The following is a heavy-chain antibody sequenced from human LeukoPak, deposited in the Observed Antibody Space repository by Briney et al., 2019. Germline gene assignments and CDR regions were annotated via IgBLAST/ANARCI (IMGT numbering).Heavy chain of an antibody. CDR2: ISYGGAT. V-gene: IGHV4-59*08. CDR1: GGSISSYY. CDR3: ARHGRTLDYFDY. Sequence: KPSETLSLTCTVSGGSISSYYWSWIRQPPGKGLEWIGYISYGGATSYNPSLKRRVTISVDSPKNRFSLRLSSLTAADTALYYCARHGRTLDYFDYWGPGSLVTVSS. J-gene: IGHJ4*02.